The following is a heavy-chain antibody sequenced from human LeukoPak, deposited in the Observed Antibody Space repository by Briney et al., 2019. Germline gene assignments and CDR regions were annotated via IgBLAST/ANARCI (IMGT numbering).Heavy chain of an antibody. D-gene: IGHD3-22*01. J-gene: IGHJ4*02. V-gene: IGHV3-23*01. Sequence: GGSLRLSCAASGHTSSSYGMSWVRQAPGKRLEWVSAISGSGGSTYYADSVKGRFTISRDNSKNTLYLQMNSLRAEDTAVYYCAKASAMIVVVSKHFDYWGQGTLVTVSS. CDR3: AKASAMIVVVSKHFDY. CDR2: ISGSGGST. CDR1: GHTSSSYG.